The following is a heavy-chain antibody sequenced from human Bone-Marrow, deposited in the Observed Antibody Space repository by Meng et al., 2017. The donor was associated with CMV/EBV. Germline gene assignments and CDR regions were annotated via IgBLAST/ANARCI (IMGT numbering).Heavy chain of an antibody. D-gene: IGHD6-6*01. CDR1: GFSFSTSGVG. Sequence: QIHWKESGPRLVNPPHPLTLTCTFSGFSFSTSGVGVGWIRQPPGKALEWLALIYWDDYKRNSPSLKSRLTITKDTSKNQVVLTMTNMDPVDTATYYCAHITPRPGWIAYWGQGTLVTVSS. CDR2: IYWDDYK. V-gene: IGHV2-5*02. J-gene: IGHJ4*02. CDR3: AHITPRPGWIAY.